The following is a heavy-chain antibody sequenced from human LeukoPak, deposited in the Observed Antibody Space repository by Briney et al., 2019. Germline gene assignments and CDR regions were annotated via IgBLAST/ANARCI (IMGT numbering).Heavy chain of an antibody. CDR1: GGSFSAYY. Sequence: NPSETLSLTCAVYGGSFSAYYWSWIRRSPGKGLEWIAEINHRGDTNYNPSVKSRVSISVDTSKNQFSLKVTSLTAADTAVYYCARGPTISETGYFDYWGQGTLVTVSS. J-gene: IGHJ4*03. CDR2: INHRGDT. V-gene: IGHV4-34*01. CDR3: ARGPTISETGYFDY. D-gene: IGHD1-1*01.